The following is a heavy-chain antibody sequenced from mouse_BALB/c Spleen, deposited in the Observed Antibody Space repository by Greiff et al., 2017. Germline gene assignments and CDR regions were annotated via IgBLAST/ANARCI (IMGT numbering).Heavy chain of an antibody. Sequence: EVKLVESGGGLVQPGGSLKLSCAASGFTFSSYGMPWVRQTPDKRLELVATINSNGGSTYYPDSVKGRFTISRDNAKNTLYLQMISLKSEDTAMYYCARDGYYGSRRYFAYWGQGTLVTVSA. CDR1: GFTFSSYG. V-gene: IGHV5-6-3*01. J-gene: IGHJ3*01. D-gene: IGHD1-1*01. CDR2: INSNGGST. CDR3: ARDGYYGSRRYFAY.